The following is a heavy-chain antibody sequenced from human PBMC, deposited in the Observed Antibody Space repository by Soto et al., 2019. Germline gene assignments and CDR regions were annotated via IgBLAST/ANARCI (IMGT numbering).Heavy chain of an antibody. V-gene: IGHV3-48*01. CDR1: GFTFSSYS. Sequence: GGSLRLSCAASGFTFSSYSMNWVRQAPGKGLEWISYISSSGHTIYYRDSVKGRFTISRDNGKNSLYLQLNSLRVEDTAVHYCARDFTYYYASPESXDFWGQGTLVTVSS. J-gene: IGHJ4*02. D-gene: IGHD3-10*01. CDR2: ISSSGHTI. CDR3: ARDFTYYYASPESXDF.